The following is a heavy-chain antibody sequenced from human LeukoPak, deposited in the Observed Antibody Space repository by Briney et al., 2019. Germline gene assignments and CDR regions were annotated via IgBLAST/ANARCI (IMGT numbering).Heavy chain of an antibody. CDR3: AELGITMIGGV. CDR2: ISSSGSTI. J-gene: IGHJ6*04. V-gene: IGHV3-48*04. Sequence: PGGSLRLSCAASGFTFSSSGMNWVRRAPGKGLEWVSYISSSGSTIYYADSVKGRFTISRDNAKNSLYLQMNSLRAEDTAVYYCAELGITMIGGVWGKGTTVTISS. CDR1: GFTFSSSG. D-gene: IGHD3-10*02.